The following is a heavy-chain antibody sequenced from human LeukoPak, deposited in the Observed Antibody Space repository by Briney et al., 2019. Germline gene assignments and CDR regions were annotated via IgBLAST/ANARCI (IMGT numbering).Heavy chain of an antibody. Sequence: GGSLRLSCAASGFTFSSYSMNWVRQAPGKGLEWVSYISSSSSTIYYADSVKGRFTISRDNAKNSLYLQMNSLRAEDTAVYYCARRYYDSSGYSLYIDYWGQGTLVTVSS. J-gene: IGHJ4*02. V-gene: IGHV3-48*04. CDR3: ARRYYDSSGYSLYIDY. CDR1: GFTFSSYS. D-gene: IGHD3-22*01. CDR2: ISSSSSTI.